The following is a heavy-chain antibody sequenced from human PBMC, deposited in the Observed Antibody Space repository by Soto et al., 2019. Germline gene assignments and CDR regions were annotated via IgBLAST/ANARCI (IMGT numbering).Heavy chain of an antibody. J-gene: IGHJ3*02. Sequence: ASGFTFSSYDIHWVRQAPGKGLEWVAVISYDGSKKYYADSVKGQFTISRDNSKNTLYLQMNSLRAEDTAVYYCAKAYSGPFDIWGQGTMVTVS. CDR3: AKAYSGPFDI. D-gene: IGHD1-26*01. CDR2: ISYDGSKK. CDR1: GFTFSSYD. V-gene: IGHV3-30*18.